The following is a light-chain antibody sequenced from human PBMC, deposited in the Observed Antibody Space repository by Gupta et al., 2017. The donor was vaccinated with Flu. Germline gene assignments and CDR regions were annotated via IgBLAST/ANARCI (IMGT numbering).Light chain of an antibody. CDR2: EDS. J-gene: IGLJ2*01. Sequence: SYELTQPPSVSVSPGQTARITCSGDALPKKYAYGYQQKSGQAPVLVIYEDSKRPSGIPERFSGSSSGTMATLTISGAQVEDEADYYCYSTDSSGNHRGVVFGGGTKLTVL. CDR3: YSTDSSGNHRGVV. CDR1: ALPKKY. V-gene: IGLV3-10*01.